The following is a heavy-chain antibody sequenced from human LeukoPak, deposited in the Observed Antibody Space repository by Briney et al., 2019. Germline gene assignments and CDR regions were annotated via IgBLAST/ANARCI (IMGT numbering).Heavy chain of an antibody. J-gene: IGHJ5*02. D-gene: IGHD3-9*01. V-gene: IGHV4-39*01. Sequence: IPSETLSLTCTVSGGSISSSSYYWGWIRQPQGKGLEWIGSIYYSGSTYYNPSLKSRGTISVDTSKNQFSLKLSSVTAADTAVYYCASHKDPYDILTGYYPWFDPWGQGTLVTVSS. CDR3: ASHKDPYDILTGYYPWFDP. CDR1: GGSISSSSYY. CDR2: IYYSGST.